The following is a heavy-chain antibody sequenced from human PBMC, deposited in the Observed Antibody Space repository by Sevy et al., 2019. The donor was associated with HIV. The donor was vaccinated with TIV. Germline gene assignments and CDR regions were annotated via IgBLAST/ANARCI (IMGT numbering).Heavy chain of an antibody. CDR1: GFSFSSYG. D-gene: IGHD2-21*01. Sequence: GGSLRLSCAASGFSFSSYGMHWVRQAPGKGLEWMSYIQYDGSNKDYADSVKGRCTISRENSKNTLYVQMNSLRVEETAVFYCGKEGGGEGGDHWGQGTLVTVSS. V-gene: IGHV3-30*02. CDR3: GKEGGGEGGDH. J-gene: IGHJ4*02. CDR2: IQYDGSNK.